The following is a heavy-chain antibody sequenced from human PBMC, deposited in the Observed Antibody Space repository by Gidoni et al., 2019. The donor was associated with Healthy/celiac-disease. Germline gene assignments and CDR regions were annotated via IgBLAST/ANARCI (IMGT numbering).Heavy chain of an antibody. V-gene: IGHV4-39*07. J-gene: IGHJ3*02. CDR3: ARPMITFEGAFDI. CDR2: IYYSGST. CDR1: GGSISSSSYY. D-gene: IGHD3-16*01. Sequence: QLQLQESGPGLVKPSETLSLTCTVSGGSISSSSYYWGWIRQPPGKGLEWIGSIYYSGSTYYNPSLKSRVTISVDTSKNQFSLKLSSVTAADTAVYYCARPMITFEGAFDIWGQGTMVTVSS.